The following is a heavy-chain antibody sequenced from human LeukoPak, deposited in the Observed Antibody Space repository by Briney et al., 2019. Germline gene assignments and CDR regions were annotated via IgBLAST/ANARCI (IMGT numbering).Heavy chain of an antibody. V-gene: IGHV3-20*04. Sequence: GGSLGLSCVASGFTLDGVGVSWVRQAPGKGLEWVSGISWNGGRTAYADAVKGRFTISRDNAKNSPFLQMKSLRAEDTALYYCARQIAMAKYYYYGMDVWGPGTTVTVSS. CDR2: ISWNGGRT. CDR3: ARQIAMAKYYYYGMDV. J-gene: IGHJ6*02. CDR1: GFTLDGVG. D-gene: IGHD5-18*01.